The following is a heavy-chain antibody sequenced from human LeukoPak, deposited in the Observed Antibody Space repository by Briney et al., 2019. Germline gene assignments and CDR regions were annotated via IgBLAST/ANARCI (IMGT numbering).Heavy chain of an antibody. V-gene: IGHV3-33*03. CDR1: GFILNSYG. D-gene: IGHD6-19*01. J-gene: IGHJ4*02. CDR3: AKDSSGWYGVFDY. Sequence: GGSLRLSCAASGFILNSYGMHWVRQAPGKGLEWVADIWFDGKNQHFADSVRGRFAISRDNSKNTVYLQINSLRPEDTAVYYCAKDSSGWYGVFDYWGQGTLVTVSS. CDR2: IWFDGKNQ.